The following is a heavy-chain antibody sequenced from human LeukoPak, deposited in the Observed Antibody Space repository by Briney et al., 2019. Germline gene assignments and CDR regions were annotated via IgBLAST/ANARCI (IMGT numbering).Heavy chain of an antibody. D-gene: IGHD3-10*01. CDR3: ARAAGWFDP. CDR2: INSGSTSI. J-gene: IGHJ5*02. V-gene: IGHV3-11*01. CDR1: GFTFSDWY. Sequence: GGSLRLSCAASGFTFSDWYMSWIRQAPGKGLEWISYINSGSTSIYNGDSVKGRFTISRDNAKNSLYLQMNNLRAEDTAVYYCARAAGWFDPWGQGTLVTVSS.